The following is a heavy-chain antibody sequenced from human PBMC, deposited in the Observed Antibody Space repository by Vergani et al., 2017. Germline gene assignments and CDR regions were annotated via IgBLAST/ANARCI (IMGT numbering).Heavy chain of an antibody. CDR2: INHSGST. Sequence: QVQLQQWGAGLLKPSETLSLTCAVYGGSFSGYYWSWIRQPPGKGLEWIGEINHSGSTNYKPSLKSRVTISVDTSKNQFSLKLSSVTAADTAVYYCAGIVGATRNYYYYMDVWGKGTTVTVSS. J-gene: IGHJ6*03. V-gene: IGHV4-34*01. CDR3: AGIVGATRNYYYYMDV. CDR1: GGSFSGYY. D-gene: IGHD1-26*01.